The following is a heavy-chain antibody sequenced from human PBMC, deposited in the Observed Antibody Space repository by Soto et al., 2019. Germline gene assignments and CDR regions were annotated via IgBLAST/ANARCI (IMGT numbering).Heavy chain of an antibody. CDR3: TTFWRGVVVPAANDY. V-gene: IGHV3-15*01. CDR1: GFTFSNAW. Sequence: NPGGSLRLSCAASGFTFSNAWMSWVRQAPGKGLEWVGRIKSKTDGGTTDYAAPVKGRFTISRDDSKNTLYLQMNSLKTEDTAVYYCTTFWRGVVVPAANDYWGQGTLVTVSS. J-gene: IGHJ4*02. D-gene: IGHD2-2*01. CDR2: IKSKTDGGTT.